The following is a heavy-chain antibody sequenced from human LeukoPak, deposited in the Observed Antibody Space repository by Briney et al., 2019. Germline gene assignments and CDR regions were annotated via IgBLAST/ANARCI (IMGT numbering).Heavy chain of an antibody. CDR1: GGSIDSPNW. D-gene: IGHD3-10*01. CDR3: ARTLGNYGSGSYDALDI. V-gene: IGHV4-4*02. Sequence: SETLSLTCVVSGGSIDSPNWWSWVRQPPGKGLEWIGAIYHSESTNYKPSLQSRGTISVDKSKNQFSLRLNSVTAADTAVYYCARTLGNYGSGSYDALDIWGQGTMVTVSS. J-gene: IGHJ3*02. CDR2: IYHSEST.